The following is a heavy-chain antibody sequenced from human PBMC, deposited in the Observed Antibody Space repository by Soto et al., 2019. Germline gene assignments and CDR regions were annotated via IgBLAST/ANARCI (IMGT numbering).Heavy chain of an antibody. CDR1: VLTFSNYA. CDR2: MRGSSSTT. J-gene: IGHJ4*02. Sequence: EVRLLESGGVLVKPGGALRLSCATSVLTFSNYAMSWVRQAPGGGLEWVSSMRGSSSTTYYADSVRGRFTISRDRAKNTMYLQMSSLRAEDTALYYCAKNQEWELPRVIDFWGQGTLVTLSS. CDR3: AKNQEWELPRVIDF. D-gene: IGHD1-26*01. V-gene: IGHV3-23*01.